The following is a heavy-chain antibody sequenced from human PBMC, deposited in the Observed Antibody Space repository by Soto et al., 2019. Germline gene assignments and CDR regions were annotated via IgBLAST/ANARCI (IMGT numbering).Heavy chain of an antibody. V-gene: IGHV1-3*01. Sequence: QVQLVQSGAEVKKPGASVKVPCKASGYTFTSYAMHWVRQAPGQRLEWMGWMNAGNGNPKYSQQFQGRVTITRDTSASSAYMELSSLRSEDTAVSYCARTRVYSVYDYWGEGTLVTVSS. D-gene: IGHD3-22*01. CDR2: MNAGNGNP. J-gene: IGHJ4*02. CDR3: ARTRVYSVYDY. CDR1: GYTFTSYA.